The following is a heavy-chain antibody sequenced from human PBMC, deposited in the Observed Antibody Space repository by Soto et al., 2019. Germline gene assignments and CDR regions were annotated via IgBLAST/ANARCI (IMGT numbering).Heavy chain of an antibody. D-gene: IGHD3-3*01. V-gene: IGHV3-48*02. Sequence: GGSLRLSCAASGFTFSSYSMNWVRQAPGKWLEWVSYISSSSSTIYYADSVKGRFTISRDNAKNSLYLQMNSLRDEDTAVYYCARGRAYYDFWSGYPAPVDGMDVWGQGXTVTVSS. CDR3: ARGRAYYDFWSGYPAPVDGMDV. J-gene: IGHJ6*02. CDR1: GFTFSSYS. CDR2: ISSSSSTI.